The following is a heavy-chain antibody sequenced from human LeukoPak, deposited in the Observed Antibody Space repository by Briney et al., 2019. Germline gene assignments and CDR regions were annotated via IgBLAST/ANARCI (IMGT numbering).Heavy chain of an antibody. CDR2: ISYDGSNK. CDR3: ARGGGLRAYYFDY. Sequence: GGSLRLSCAASGFTFSSYAMHWVRQAPGKGLEWVAVISYDGSNKYYADSVKGRFTISRDNSKNTLYLQMNSLRAEDTAVYYCARGGGLRAYYFDYWGQGTLVTVSS. J-gene: IGHJ4*02. D-gene: IGHD5-24*01. CDR1: GFTFSSYA. V-gene: IGHV3-30*04.